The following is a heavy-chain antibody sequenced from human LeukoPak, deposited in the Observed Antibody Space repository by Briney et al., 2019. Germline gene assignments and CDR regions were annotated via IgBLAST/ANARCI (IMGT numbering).Heavy chain of an antibody. Sequence: SVKVSCKASGGTFSSYAISWVRQAPGQGLEWMGRIIPIFGIANYAQKFQGRVTITADKSASTAYMELSSLRSEDTAVYYCARGCYYYGSGSYCLYGMDVWGQGTTVTVSS. CDR1: GGTFSSYA. J-gene: IGHJ6*02. D-gene: IGHD3-10*01. CDR2: IIPIFGIA. V-gene: IGHV1-69*04. CDR3: ARGCYYYGSGSYCLYGMDV.